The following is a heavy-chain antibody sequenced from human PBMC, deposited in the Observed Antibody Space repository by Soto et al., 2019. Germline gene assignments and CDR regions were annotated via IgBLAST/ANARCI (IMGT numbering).Heavy chain of an antibody. D-gene: IGHD6-6*01. CDR3: AAGILYGRIEYSSSQYFDY. CDR1: GYTFTSYG. J-gene: IGHJ4*02. V-gene: IGHV1-18*01. CDR2: ISAYNGNT. Sequence: ASVKVSCKASGYTFTSYGISWVRQAPGQGPEWMGWISAYNGNTNYAQKLQERVTITRDMSTSTAYMELSSLRSEDTAVYYCAAGILYGRIEYSSSQYFDYWGQGTLVTVSS.